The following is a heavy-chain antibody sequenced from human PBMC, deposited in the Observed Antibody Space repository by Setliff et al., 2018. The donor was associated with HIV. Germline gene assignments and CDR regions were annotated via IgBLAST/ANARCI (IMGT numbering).Heavy chain of an antibody. V-gene: IGHV4-4*07. CDR3: VGGLRSRSQGHFDY. CDR2: IFASGST. J-gene: IGHJ4*02. D-gene: IGHD5-12*01. CDR1: GGSISTYY. Sequence: SETLSLTCTVSGGSISTYYLTWIRQPAGKGLEWIGRIFASGSTNYNPSLKSRITMSVDTSKNQFSLRLSSVTAADTAVYYCVGGLRSRSQGHFDYWGQGTLVTVSS.